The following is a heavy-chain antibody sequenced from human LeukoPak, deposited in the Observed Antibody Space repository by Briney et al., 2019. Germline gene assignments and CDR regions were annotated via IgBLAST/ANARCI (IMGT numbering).Heavy chain of an antibody. CDR2: ISSSGSTI. Sequence: GGSLRLSCAASGFTFSDYYMSWIRQAPGKGLEWVSYISSSGSTIYYADSVKGRFTISRDNAKNSLYLQMNSLRAEDTAVYYCARDSVHGYYDSSGYSTLFDYWGQGTLVTVFS. CDR1: GFTFSDYY. J-gene: IGHJ4*02. V-gene: IGHV3-11*04. D-gene: IGHD3-22*01. CDR3: ARDSVHGYYDSSGYSTLFDY.